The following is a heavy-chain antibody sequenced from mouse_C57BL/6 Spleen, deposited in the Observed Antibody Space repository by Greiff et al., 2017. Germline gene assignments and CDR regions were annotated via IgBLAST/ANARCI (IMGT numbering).Heavy chain of an antibody. D-gene: IGHD2-1*01. CDR3: ARAGYGNGNSDFDY. CDR1: GYTFTSYG. CDR2: IYSGNGYT. J-gene: IGHJ2*01. V-gene: IGHV1-58*01. Sequence: VQLKQSGAELVRPGSSVKMSCKTSGYTFTSYGINWVKQRPGQGLEWIGYIYSGNGYTEYNEKFKGKATLTSDTSSSTAYMQLSSLTSEDSAIYFGARAGYGNGNSDFDYWGQGTTLTVSS.